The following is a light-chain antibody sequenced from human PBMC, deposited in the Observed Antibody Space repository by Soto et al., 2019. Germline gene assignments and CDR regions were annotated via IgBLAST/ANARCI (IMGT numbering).Light chain of an antibody. Sequence: QSVLTQPPSASGSPGQSVTISCTGTISDVGGFNYVSWYQQHPGKAPKLLIYEVTKRPSGVPDRFSGSKSGNTASLTVSGVQAEDEADYSCSANAAGYHEVFRTGTKVTDL. CDR3: SANAAGYHEV. CDR2: EVT. V-gene: IGLV2-8*01. CDR1: ISDVGGFNY. J-gene: IGLJ1*01.